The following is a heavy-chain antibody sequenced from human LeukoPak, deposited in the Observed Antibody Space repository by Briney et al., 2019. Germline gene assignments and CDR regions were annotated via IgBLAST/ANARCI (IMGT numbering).Heavy chain of an antibody. Sequence: SETLSLTCAVYGASFSGYRWSWIRQTPEKGLEWIGEINHSGSTNYNPSLKSRVTISVDTSKNQFSLKLSSVTAADTAVYYCARSPYYYDSSTYHQGYFQHWGQGTLVTVSS. D-gene: IGHD3-22*01. CDR2: INHSGST. V-gene: IGHV4-34*01. CDR3: ARSPYYYDSSTYHQGYFQH. J-gene: IGHJ1*01. CDR1: GASFSGYR.